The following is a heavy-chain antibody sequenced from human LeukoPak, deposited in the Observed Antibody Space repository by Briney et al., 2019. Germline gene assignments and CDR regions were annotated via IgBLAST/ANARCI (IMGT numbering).Heavy chain of an antibody. D-gene: IGHD6-19*01. CDR1: GGTFSSYA. CDR2: IIPIFGTA. V-gene: IGHV1-69*05. CDR3: ASKKIAVAGHALWY. J-gene: IGHJ4*02. Sequence: SVKVSCKASGGTFSSYAISWVRQAPGQGLEWMGRIIPIFGTANYAQTFQGRVTITTDESTSTAYMELSSLRSEDTAVYYCASKKIAVAGHALWYWGQGTLVTVSS.